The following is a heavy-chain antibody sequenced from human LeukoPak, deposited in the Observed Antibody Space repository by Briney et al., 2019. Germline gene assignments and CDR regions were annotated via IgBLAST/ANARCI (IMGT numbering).Heavy chain of an antibody. V-gene: IGHV3-21*01. D-gene: IGHD3-10*01. Sequence: GGSLRLSCAASGFTFSSYSMNWVRQAPGKGLEWVSSISSSSSYIYYADSVKGRFTISRDNAKNSLYLQMNSLRAEDTAVYYCARDSEAPMVRGVTDYWGQGTLVTVSS. CDR2: ISSSSSYI. CDR3: ARDSEAPMVRGVTDY. CDR1: GFTFSSYS. J-gene: IGHJ4*02.